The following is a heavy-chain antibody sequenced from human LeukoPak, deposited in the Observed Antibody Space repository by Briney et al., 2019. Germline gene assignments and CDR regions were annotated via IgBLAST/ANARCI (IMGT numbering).Heavy chain of an antibody. V-gene: IGHV4-39*01. CDR1: GGSISSSGYY. CDR2: IYYSGTT. J-gene: IGHJ4*02. D-gene: IGHD1-26*01. Sequence: SETLSLTCTVSGGSISSSGYYWGWIRQPPGKGLEWIGSIYYSGTTYYNPSLKSRVTISTDTSKNQFSLKLRSVTAAGTAVYYCARRDGSLTDWGQGIQVTVSS. CDR3: ARRDGSLTD.